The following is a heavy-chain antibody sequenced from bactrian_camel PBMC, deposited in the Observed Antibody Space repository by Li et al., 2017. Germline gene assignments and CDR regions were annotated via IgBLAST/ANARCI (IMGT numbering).Heavy chain of an antibody. V-gene: IGHV3S55*01. D-gene: IGHD6*01. CDR1: DFSRYY. Sequence: HVQLVESGGGSVEAGESLRLSCVGSDFSRYYMAWFREAPGKGREGVAFIDSDGKTLYTDSVKGRFTISRDNAKNTLYLQLTSLKTDDTAMYYCARSPWYDPAVRGQGTQVTVS. CDR3: ARSPWYDPAV. J-gene: IGHJ4*01. CDR2: IDSDGKT.